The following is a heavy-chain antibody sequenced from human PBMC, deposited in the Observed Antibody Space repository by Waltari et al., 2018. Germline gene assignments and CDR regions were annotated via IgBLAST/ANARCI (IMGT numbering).Heavy chain of an antibody. J-gene: IGHJ4*02. V-gene: IGHV4-4*02. Sequence: QLQLEQLGPGLVKPSETLSLICAVSGDSMGDSDLWNWVRQSPGKGLEWIGQVHRSGRTNYNPSFASRVTVSVDTSTNHFSLKVTSATAADTAMYYCARDRGRGLYLDSWGQGILVTVSP. CDR1: GDSMGDSDL. CDR2: VHRSGRT. CDR3: ARDRGRGLYLDS. D-gene: IGHD2-15*01.